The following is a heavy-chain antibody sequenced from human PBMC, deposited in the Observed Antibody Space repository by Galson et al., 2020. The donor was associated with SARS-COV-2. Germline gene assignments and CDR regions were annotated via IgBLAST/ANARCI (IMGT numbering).Heavy chain of an antibody. D-gene: IGHD1-1*01. CDR3: AKGRLVSTTCWDY. V-gene: IGHV3-23*01. J-gene: IGHJ4*02. Sequence: GGSLRLSCTASGFTFSNFAMTWVRQAPGKGLEFVSTITGSGDGTYYLDSVKGRFTISRDSSSNTVYLHMDSLRVEDTAVYYCAKGRLVSTTCWDYWGQGTLVTVSS. CDR1: GFTFSNFA. CDR2: ITGSGDGT.